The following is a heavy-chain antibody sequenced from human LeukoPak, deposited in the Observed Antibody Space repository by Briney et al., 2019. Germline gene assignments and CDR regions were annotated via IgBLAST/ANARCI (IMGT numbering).Heavy chain of an antibody. CDR3: ARSGLSRFGF. CDR1: GFTFSSYA. J-gene: IGHJ4*02. Sequence: GSLRLSCAASGFTFSSYAMNWVRQAPGKGLEWVSGISYSGANTYYADSVKGRLTISRDNSRNTLYLQMNSLRAEDTAVYYCARSGLSRFGFWGQGTLVTVSS. V-gene: IGHV3-23*01. D-gene: IGHD2/OR15-2a*01. CDR2: ISYSGANT.